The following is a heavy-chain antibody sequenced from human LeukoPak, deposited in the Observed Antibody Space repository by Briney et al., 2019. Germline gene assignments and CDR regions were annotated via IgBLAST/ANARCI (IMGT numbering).Heavy chain of an antibody. CDR2: ISSGGNT. V-gene: IGHV3-53*01. CDR3: ARSATGGYFDY. Sequence: GGSLRLSCAASGFTVSRNYMSWVRQAPGKGLEWVSVISSGGNTYYTDSVKGRFTISRDNSKNTLYLQMNSLRAEDTAVYYCARSATGGYFDYWGQGNLVPVSS. D-gene: IGHD2-15*01. J-gene: IGHJ4*02. CDR1: GFTVSRNY.